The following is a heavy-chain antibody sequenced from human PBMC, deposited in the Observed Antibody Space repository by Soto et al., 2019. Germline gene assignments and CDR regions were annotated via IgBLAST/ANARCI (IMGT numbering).Heavy chain of an antibody. J-gene: IGHJ4*02. Sequence: GGSLRLSCAASGFTFDDYAMHWVRQAPGKGLEWVSGISWNSGSIGYADSVKGRFTISRDNAKNSLYLQMNSLRAEDTALYYCARLSYGDYYFDYWGQGTLVTVSS. CDR1: GFTFDDYA. CDR2: ISWNSGSI. CDR3: ARLSYGDYYFDY. V-gene: IGHV3-9*01. D-gene: IGHD4-17*01.